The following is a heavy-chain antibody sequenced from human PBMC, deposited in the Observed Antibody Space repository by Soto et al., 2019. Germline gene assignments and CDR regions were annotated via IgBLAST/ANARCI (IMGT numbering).Heavy chain of an antibody. D-gene: IGHD2-2*01. CDR3: AGGYCTRTSCHDYDN. CDR2: FDPEDGET. CDR1: GYTLSELA. J-gene: IGHJ4*02. V-gene: IGHV1-24*01. Sequence: GASVKVSCKVSGYTLSELAIQWVRQSPGKGLEWMGGFDPEDGETFYAQKFQGRVTMTEDKSTDTAYMELRSLRSEGTAVYYCAGGYCTRTSCHDYDNWGQGTLVTVSS.